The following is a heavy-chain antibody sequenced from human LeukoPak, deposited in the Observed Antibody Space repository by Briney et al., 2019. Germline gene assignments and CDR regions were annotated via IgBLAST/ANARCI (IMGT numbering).Heavy chain of an antibody. J-gene: IGHJ4*02. Sequence: PGGSLRLSCAASGFTFSSYSMNWVRQAPGKGLEWVSSISSSSSYIYYADSVKGRFTISRDNAKNSLYLQMNSLRAEDTAVYYCARDGYSSGWYDPDFDYWGQGTLVTVSS. CDR2: ISSSSSYI. V-gene: IGHV3-21*01. CDR1: GFTFSSYS. CDR3: ARDGYSSGWYDPDFDY. D-gene: IGHD6-19*01.